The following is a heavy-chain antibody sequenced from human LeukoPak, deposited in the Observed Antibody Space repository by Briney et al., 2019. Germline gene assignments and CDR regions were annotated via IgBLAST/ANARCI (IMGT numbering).Heavy chain of an antibody. CDR1: GFTFSDYY. J-gene: IGHJ4*02. Sequence: GGSLRLSCAASGFTFSDYYMSWIRQAPGKGLEWVSYISSSGSTIYYADSVKGRFTISRDNAKNSLYLQMNSLRAGDTAVYYCAKDAVRYFDWLLDYFDYWGQGTLVTVSS. CDR2: ISSSGSTI. D-gene: IGHD3-9*01. V-gene: IGHV3-11*01. CDR3: AKDAVRYFDWLLDYFDY.